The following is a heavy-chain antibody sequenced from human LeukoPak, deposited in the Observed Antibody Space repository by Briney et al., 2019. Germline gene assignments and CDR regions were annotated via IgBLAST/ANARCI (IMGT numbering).Heavy chain of an antibody. CDR1: GFTFSSYS. V-gene: IGHV3-21*01. CDR3: AREFHSLNWFDP. Sequence: PGGSLRLSCAASGFTFSSYSMNWVRQAPGKGLEWVSSISSSSSYIYYADSVKGRFTISRDNAKNSLYLQMNSLRAEDTAVYYCAREFHSLNWFDPWGQGTLVTVSS. J-gene: IGHJ5*02. CDR2: ISSSSSYI.